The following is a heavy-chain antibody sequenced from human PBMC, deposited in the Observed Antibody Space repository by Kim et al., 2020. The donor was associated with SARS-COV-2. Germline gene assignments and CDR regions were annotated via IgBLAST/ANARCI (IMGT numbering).Heavy chain of an antibody. J-gene: IGHJ2*01. D-gene: IGHD5-12*01. V-gene: IGHV1-69*01. Sequence: QKLQGRVTITADESTSTAYMELSSLRSEDTAVYYCARDPQRWLQQGYFDLWGRGTLVTVSS. CDR3: ARDPQRWLQQGYFDL.